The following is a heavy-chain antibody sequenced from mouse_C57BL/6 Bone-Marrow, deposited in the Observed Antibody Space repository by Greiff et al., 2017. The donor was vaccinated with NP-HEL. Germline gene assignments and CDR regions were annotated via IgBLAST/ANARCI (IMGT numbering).Heavy chain of an antibody. J-gene: IGHJ1*03. D-gene: IGHD1-1*01. CDR1: GYAFSSSW. CDR2: IYPGDGDT. Sequence: VQLQQSGPELVKPGASVKIPCQASGYAFSSSWMNWVKQRPGKGLGGIGRIYPGDGDTNYNGKFKGKATLTADKSSSTAYMQLSSLTSEDSAVYFCAVNYYGSSYDWYFDVWGTGTTVTVSS. CDR3: AVNYYGSSYDWYFDV. V-gene: IGHV1-82*01.